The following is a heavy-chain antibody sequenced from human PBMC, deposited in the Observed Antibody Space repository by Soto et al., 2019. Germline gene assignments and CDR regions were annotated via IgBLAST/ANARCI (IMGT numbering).Heavy chain of an antibody. CDR1: GGTFSSYA. CDR2: IIPIFGTA. J-gene: IGHJ5*02. Sequence: SVKVSCKASGGTFSSYAISWVRQAPGQGLEWMGGIIPIFGTANYAQKFQGRVTITADESTSTAYMELSSLRSEDTAVYYCARQVELSNWFDPWGQGTLVTVSS. D-gene: IGHD1-7*01. V-gene: IGHV1-69*13. CDR3: ARQVELSNWFDP.